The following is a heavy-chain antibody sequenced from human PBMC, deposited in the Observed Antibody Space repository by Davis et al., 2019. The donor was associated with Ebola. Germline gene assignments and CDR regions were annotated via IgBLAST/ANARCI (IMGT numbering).Heavy chain of an antibody. V-gene: IGHV3-30-3*01. D-gene: IGHD2-2*01. Sequence: GESLKTSCAASGFTLSSYAMQLVRQAPGKGLEWVAVISYDGSNKYYADSVKGRFTISRDNSKNTLYLQMNSLRAEDTAVYYCASSTGNYYYYGMDVWGQGTTVTVSS. CDR2: ISYDGSNK. CDR3: ASSTGNYYYYGMDV. J-gene: IGHJ6*02. CDR1: GFTLSSYA.